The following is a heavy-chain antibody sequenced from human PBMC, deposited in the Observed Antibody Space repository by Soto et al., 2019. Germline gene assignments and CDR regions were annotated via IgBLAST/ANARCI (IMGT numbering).Heavy chain of an antibody. CDR3: ARGGSGYTWFNEF. D-gene: IGHD3-22*01. CDR2: IIPVVQTA. J-gene: IGHJ4*02. V-gene: IGHV1-69*01. CDR1: GGLFSSYP. Sequence: QEQLVQSGAEVKKPGSSVKVSCKASGGLFSSYPISWVRQVPGQGVEGMGGIIPVVQTAYYTQRFQGRVTITADESTNTAYMELSSLRSEDTAIYYCARGGSGYTWFNEFWGQGTLVTVSS.